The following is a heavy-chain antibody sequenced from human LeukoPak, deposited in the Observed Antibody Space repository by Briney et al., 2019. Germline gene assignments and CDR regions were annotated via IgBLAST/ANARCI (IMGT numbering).Heavy chain of an antibody. V-gene: IGHV3-53*01. CDR3: TTRVINTFGGVVDHDC. CDR2: IYSGGTT. Sequence: GGSLRLSCAASGFTVSNNYMSWVRQAPGKGLEWVSAIYSGGTTYYAGSVKGRFIVSSENSKNTLYLQMNSLKTEDTAVYYCTTRVINTFGGVVDHDCWGQGTLVTVSA. CDR1: GFTVSNNY. D-gene: IGHD3-16*02. J-gene: IGHJ4*02.